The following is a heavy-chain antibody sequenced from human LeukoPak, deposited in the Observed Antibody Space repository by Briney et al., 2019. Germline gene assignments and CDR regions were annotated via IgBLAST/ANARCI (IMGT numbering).Heavy chain of an antibody. D-gene: IGHD2-15*01. J-gene: IGHJ4*02. CDR3: ARDYHRSALDY. V-gene: IGHV4-59*12. CDR2: IYYSGST. Sequence: SETLSLTCTVSGGSISSYYWSWIRQPPGKGLEWIGYIYYSGSTNYNPSLKSRVTISVDTSKNQFSLKLSSVTAADTAVYYCARDYHRSALDYWGQGTLVTVSS. CDR1: GGSISSYY.